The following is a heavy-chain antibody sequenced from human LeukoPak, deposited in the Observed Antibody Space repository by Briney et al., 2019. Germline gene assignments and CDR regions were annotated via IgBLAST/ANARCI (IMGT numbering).Heavy chain of an antibody. D-gene: IGHD6-13*01. CDR2: IYTSGRT. Sequence: SETLSLTCTVSGGSISSGSDYWSWIRQPAGKGLEWIGRIYTSGRTNYNPSLKSRVTISVDTSKNEFSLKLRSVTAADTAVYYCARVTGYRIEDYFDYWGQGTLVTVSS. V-gene: IGHV4-61*02. CDR1: GGSISSGSDY. J-gene: IGHJ4*02. CDR3: ARVTGYRIEDYFDY.